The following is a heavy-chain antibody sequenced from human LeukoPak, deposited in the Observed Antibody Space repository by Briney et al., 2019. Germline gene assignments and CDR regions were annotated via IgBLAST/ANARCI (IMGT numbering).Heavy chain of an antibody. J-gene: IGHJ4*02. CDR1: GNYW. Sequence: GGSLRLSCAASGNYWMHWVRQAPGKGLVWASHVNSDGSWTSYADSVKGRFTISKDNAKNTVYLQMNSLRAEDTAVYYCVSFYETYWGRGTLVTVSS. CDR3: VSFYETY. CDR2: VNSDGSWT. V-gene: IGHV3-74*01. D-gene: IGHD2/OR15-2a*01.